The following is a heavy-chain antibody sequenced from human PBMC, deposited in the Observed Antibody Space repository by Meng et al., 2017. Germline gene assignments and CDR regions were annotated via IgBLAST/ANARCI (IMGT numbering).Heavy chain of an antibody. CDR2: IYSCGSA. V-gene: IGHV3-66*03. CDR1: GFTVSSNY. Sequence: GESLKISCAASGFTVSSNYMSWVRQAPGKGLEWVSVIYSCGSAYYADSVKGRFTISRDNSKNTLYLQMNSLRAEDTAVYYCARVLVVVITTYYFDYWGQGTLVTVSS. J-gene: IGHJ4*02. D-gene: IGHD3-22*01. CDR3: ARVLVVVITTYYFDY.